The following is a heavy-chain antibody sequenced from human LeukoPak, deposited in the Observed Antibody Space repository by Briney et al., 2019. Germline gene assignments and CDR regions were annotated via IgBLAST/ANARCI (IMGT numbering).Heavy chain of an antibody. CDR3: VLGRELAFDC. J-gene: IGHJ4*02. V-gene: IGHV4-59*08. CDR1: GGSISSYY. D-gene: IGHD1-26*01. Sequence: SETLSLTCTVSGGSISSYYWSWIRQPPGKGLEWIGYIYYSGSTNYNPSLKSRVTISVDMSKNQFSLKLSSVTAADTAVYYSVLGRELAFDCWGQGTLVTVSS. CDR2: IYYSGST.